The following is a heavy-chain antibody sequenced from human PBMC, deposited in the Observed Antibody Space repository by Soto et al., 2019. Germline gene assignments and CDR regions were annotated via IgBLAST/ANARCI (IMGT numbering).Heavy chain of an antibody. Sequence: ASGQVSCKASGYTFTSDGISGVRQAPGQGLEWMGWISAYNGDTNYAQKLQDRVTMTTDTSTSTVYMELRSLRSDDTAVYYCARDPGPGIAAAGAYYYYYGMDVWGQGTTVTVSS. CDR3: ARDPGPGIAAAGAYYYYYGMDV. V-gene: IGHV1-18*01. J-gene: IGHJ6*02. D-gene: IGHD6-13*01. CDR2: ISAYNGDT. CDR1: GYTFTSDG.